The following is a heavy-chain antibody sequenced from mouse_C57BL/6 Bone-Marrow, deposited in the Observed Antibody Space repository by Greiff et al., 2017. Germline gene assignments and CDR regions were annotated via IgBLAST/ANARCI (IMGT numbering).Heavy chain of an antibody. CDR2: IDPNSGGT. Sequence: VQLQQSGAELVKPGASVKLSCKASGYTFTSYWMHWVKQRPGRGLEWIGRIDPNSGGTKYNEKFKSKATLTVDKPSSTAYMQLSSLTSEDSAVXYCARGGSSPRPDAMDYWGQGTSVTVSS. D-gene: IGHD1-1*01. V-gene: IGHV1-72*01. CDR1: GYTFTSYW. J-gene: IGHJ4*01. CDR3: ARGGSSPRPDAMDY.